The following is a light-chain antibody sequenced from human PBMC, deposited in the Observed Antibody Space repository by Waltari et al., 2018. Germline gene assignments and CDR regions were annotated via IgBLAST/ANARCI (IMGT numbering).Light chain of an antibody. J-gene: IGKJ1*01. CDR2: WAS. CDR3: QQYYSGWT. CDR1: QSVLNSSNKKNH. Sequence: IVMTQSPDSLAVSLGEGATINCRASQSVLNSSNKKNHLAWYQQKPGQPPKVLLYWASARKSGVPDRFSGSGSGTDFTLTISSLQAEDVAVYYCQQYYSGWTFGQGTNVEIK. V-gene: IGKV4-1*01.